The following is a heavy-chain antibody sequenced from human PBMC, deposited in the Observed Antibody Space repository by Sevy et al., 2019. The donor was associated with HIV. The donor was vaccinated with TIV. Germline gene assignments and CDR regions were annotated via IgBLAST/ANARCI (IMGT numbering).Heavy chain of an antibody. D-gene: IGHD2-8*01. CDR3: AREGCSRPHDY. J-gene: IGHJ4*02. CDR1: GFAFYEYS. Sequence: GGSLRLSYAASGFAFYEYSMNWIRQAPGKGLEWVATLSFGCGKINYADSVKGRFTISRDNSKNSFYLQMDNLRVEDTALYYCAREGCSRPHDYWGQGTRVTVSS. V-gene: IGHV3-21*04. CDR2: LSFGCGKI.